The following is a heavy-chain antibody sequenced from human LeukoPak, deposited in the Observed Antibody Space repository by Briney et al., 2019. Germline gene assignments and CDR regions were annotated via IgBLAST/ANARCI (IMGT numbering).Heavy chain of an antibody. CDR1: GGSISSGSYY. V-gene: IGHV4-61*10. J-gene: IGHJ4*02. CDR3: ARKSLVGATPDY. Sequence: PSETLSLTCTVSGGSISSGSYYWSWIRQPAGKGLEWIGYIYYSGSTNYNPSLKSRVTISVDTSKNQFSLKLSSVTAADTAVYYCARKSLVGATPDYWGQGTLVTVSS. D-gene: IGHD1-26*01. CDR2: IYYSGST.